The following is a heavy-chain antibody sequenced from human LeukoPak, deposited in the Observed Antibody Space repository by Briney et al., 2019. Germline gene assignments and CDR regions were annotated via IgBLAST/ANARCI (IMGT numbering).Heavy chain of an antibody. J-gene: IGHJ4*02. D-gene: IGHD1-26*01. CDR1: GFTFRSYG. CDR2: ISGSGDST. V-gene: IGHV3-23*01. Sequence: GGTLRLSCAASGFTFRSYGMTWVRQAPGKGLEWVSAISGSGDSTYYADSVKGRFTISRDNSKNTAYLQMISLRAEDTAVYYCAKRSGINYGYFDSWGQGALVTVSS. CDR3: AKRSGINYGYFDS.